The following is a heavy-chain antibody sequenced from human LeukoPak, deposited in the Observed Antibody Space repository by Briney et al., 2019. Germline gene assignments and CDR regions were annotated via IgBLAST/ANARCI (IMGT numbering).Heavy chain of an antibody. V-gene: IGHV3-7*03. D-gene: IGHD2-8*02. CDR2: IKKDGSEK. CDR1: GFIFSGSW. J-gene: IGHJ4*02. CDR3: TTATWCSAGH. Sequence: GGSLRLSCTASGFIFSGSWMAWIRQAPGKGLEWVAIIKKDGSEKYYVDSMKGRFTISRDNAKNSLFLQMNSLRAEDTAIYYCTTATWCSAGHWGQGTLVTVSS.